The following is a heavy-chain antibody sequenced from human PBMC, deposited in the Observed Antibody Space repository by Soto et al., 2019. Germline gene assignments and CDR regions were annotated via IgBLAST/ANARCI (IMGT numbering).Heavy chain of an antibody. CDR3: AKDGLIQWFVESNGAY. CDR2: ISYDGSNK. V-gene: IGHV3-30*18. J-gene: IGHJ4*02. D-gene: IGHD3-10*01. Sequence: QVQLVESGGGVVQPGRSLRLSCAASGFTFSSYGMHWVRQAPGKGLEWVAVISYDGSNKYYADSVKGRFTISRDNSKNTLYLQMNSLRAEDTAVYYCAKDGLIQWFVESNGAYWGQGTLVTVSS. CDR1: GFTFSSYG.